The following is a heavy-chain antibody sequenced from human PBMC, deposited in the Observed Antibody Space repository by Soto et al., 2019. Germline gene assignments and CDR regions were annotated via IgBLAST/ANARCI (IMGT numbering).Heavy chain of an antibody. D-gene: IGHD6-13*01. CDR1: GFTFSSYA. CDR2: ISYDGSNK. V-gene: IGHV3-30-3*01. J-gene: IGHJ4*02. Sequence: QVQLVESGGGVLQPGRSLRLSCAASGFTFSSYAMHWVRQAPGKGLEWVAVISYDGSNKYYADSVKGRFTISRDDSKNTLFLQMNSLRPEDTAVYYCARDRKGGDSWFWDYFDYWGQGILVTVSS. CDR3: ARDRKGGDSWFWDYFDY.